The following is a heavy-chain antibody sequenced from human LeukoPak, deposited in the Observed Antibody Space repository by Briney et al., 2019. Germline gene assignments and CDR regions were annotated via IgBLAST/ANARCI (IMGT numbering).Heavy chain of an antibody. CDR1: GFTFNYYG. J-gene: IGHJ4*02. CDR3: AREGGGYNNRGFDY. V-gene: IGHV3-23*01. D-gene: IGHD5-24*01. CDR2: ITGSGGNT. Sequence: PGGSLRLSCAASGFTFNYYGMTWVRQAPGKGLEWVSGITGSGGNTYYTDSVKGRFTISRDNSKDTLYLQMNSLRAEDTAVYYCAREGGGYNNRGFDYWGQGTLVTVSS.